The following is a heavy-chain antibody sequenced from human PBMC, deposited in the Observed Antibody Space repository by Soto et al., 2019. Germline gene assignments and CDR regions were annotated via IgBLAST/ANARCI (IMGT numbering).Heavy chain of an antibody. V-gene: IGHV1-8*01. CDR2: MNPNSGNT. CDR3: ARGGNLRYSTQLPLPDY. Sequence: ASVKVSCKASGYTFTSYDINWVRQATGQGLEWMGWMNPNSGNTGYAQKFQGRVTMTRNTSISTAYMELSSLRSEDTAVYYCARGGNLRYSTQLPLPDYWGQGTLVTVSS. J-gene: IGHJ4*02. CDR1: GYTFTSYD. D-gene: IGHD6-13*01.